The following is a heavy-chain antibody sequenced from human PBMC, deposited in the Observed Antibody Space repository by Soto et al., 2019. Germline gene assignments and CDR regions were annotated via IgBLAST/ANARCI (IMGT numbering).Heavy chain of an antibody. D-gene: IGHD6-13*01. Sequence: ASVKVSCKASGYTFTSHYMHWVRQAPGQGLEWMSIINPNDGSTRYAQKFQGRVTVTRDTSTSTVHMELSSLRSEDTAVYYCAREDSESSSWFVYWGQGTLVTVSS. CDR2: INPNDGST. V-gene: IGHV1-46*01. CDR1: GYTFTSHY. J-gene: IGHJ4*02. CDR3: AREDSESSSWFVY.